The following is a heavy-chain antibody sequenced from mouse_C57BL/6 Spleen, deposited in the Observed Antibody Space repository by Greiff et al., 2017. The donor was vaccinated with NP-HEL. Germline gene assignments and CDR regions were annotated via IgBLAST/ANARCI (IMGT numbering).Heavy chain of an antibody. J-gene: IGHJ1*03. CDR2: IDPANGNT. Sequence: EVQLQQSVAELVRPGASVKLSCTASGFNIKNTYMHWVKQRPEQGLEWIGRIDPANGNTKYAPKFQGKATITADTSSNTAYLQLSSLTSEDTAIYYCARHDYATRRLWYFDVWGTGTTVTVSS. D-gene: IGHD2-4*01. V-gene: IGHV14-3*01. CDR1: GFNIKNTY. CDR3: ARHDYATRRLWYFDV.